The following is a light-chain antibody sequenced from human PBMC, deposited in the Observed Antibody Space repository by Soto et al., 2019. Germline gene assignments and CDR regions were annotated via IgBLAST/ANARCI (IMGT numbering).Light chain of an antibody. J-gene: IGLJ2*01. V-gene: IGLV2-14*01. CDR2: EVS. Sequence: QSALTQPASVSGSPGQSITISCTGTSSDVGGYNYVSWYQQHPGKAPKLMIYEVSNRPSGVSNRFSGSKSGNTASLTISGLQAEDEADYYCSSYTSISTLVFGGGTKRTVL. CDR1: SSDVGGYNY. CDR3: SSYTSISTLV.